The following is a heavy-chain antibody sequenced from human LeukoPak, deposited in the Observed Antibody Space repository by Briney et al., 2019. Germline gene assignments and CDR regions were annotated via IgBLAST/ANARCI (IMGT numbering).Heavy chain of an antibody. CDR1: GFTFSSTW. CDR3: ARVMSSGSPLDY. D-gene: IGHD3-10*01. J-gene: IGHJ4*02. CDR2: INSDGSTT. Sequence: GGSLRLSCAASGFTFSSTWMHWVRQVPGKGLVWVSRINSDGSTTSYADSVKGRFTISRDNAKNSLYLQLNSLTAEDTAVYYCARVMSSGSPLDYWGQGTLVTVSS. V-gene: IGHV3-74*01.